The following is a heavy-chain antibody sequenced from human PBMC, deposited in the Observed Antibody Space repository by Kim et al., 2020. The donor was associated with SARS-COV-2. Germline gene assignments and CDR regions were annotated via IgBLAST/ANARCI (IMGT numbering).Heavy chain of an antibody. CDR1: GFNFSTYS. CDR2: ISSSSSFK. J-gene: IGHJ4*02. Sequence: GGSLRLSCAGSGFNFSTYSFNWVRPAPGKGLEWVSSISSSSSFKYSADSVNGRFIISRDNAKQSVYLQMNRLKVEDTAVYYCARASSGYTYYWGQGTLVTVSS. CDR3: ARASSGYTYY. V-gene: IGHV3-21*01. D-gene: IGHD3-22*01.